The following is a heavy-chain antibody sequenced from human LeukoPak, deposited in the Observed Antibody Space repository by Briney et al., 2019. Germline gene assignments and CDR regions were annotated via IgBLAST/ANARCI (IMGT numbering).Heavy chain of an antibody. D-gene: IGHD1-1*01. J-gene: IGHJ4*02. CDR2: ISYSGST. CDR3: ARDNGAGTTKF. CDR1: GGSISSYY. Sequence: SETLSLTCTVSGGSISSYYWSWIRPPPGKGLEWIGYISYSGSTNYNPSLKSRVTISVDTSKNQFSLKLSSVTAADTAVYYCARDNGAGTTKFWGQGTLVTVSS. V-gene: IGHV4-59*01.